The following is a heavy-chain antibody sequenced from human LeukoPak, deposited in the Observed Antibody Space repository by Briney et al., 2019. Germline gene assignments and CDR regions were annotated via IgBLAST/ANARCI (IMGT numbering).Heavy chain of an antibody. V-gene: IGHV3-48*03. CDR1: GFTFSSYE. D-gene: IGHD3-22*01. J-gene: IGHJ4*02. CDR3: ARGTSYYDSSGPGHN. Sequence: PGGSLRLSCAASGFTFSSYEMNWVRQAPGKGLEWVSYISSSGSTIYYADSVKGRFTISRDNAKNTLYLQMNSLGAEDTAVYYCARGTSYYDSSGPGHNWSQGTLVTVSS. CDR2: ISSSGSTI.